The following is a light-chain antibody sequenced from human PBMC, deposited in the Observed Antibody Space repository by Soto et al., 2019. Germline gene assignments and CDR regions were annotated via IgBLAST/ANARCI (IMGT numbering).Light chain of an antibody. J-gene: IGLJ1*01. CDR3: SSHPSSTALV. CDR2: DVT. CDR1: DSDIGGYDH. Sequence: QSALTQPASVSASPGQSIAISCTGTDSDIGGYDHVSWYQQHPGKAPKLLIYDVTNRPSGVSSRFSGSKAGRTASLTISGLQTEDEADYYCSSHPSSTALVVGTGTKVTVL. V-gene: IGLV2-14*03.